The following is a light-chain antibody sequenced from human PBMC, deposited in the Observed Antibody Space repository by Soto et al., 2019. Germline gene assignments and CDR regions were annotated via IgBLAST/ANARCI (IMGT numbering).Light chain of an antibody. Sequence: QSVLTQPASVSGAPGPAITISCTGTSSDVGSYSLLSWYQHHPGKAPKLIIYEDIKGPSGVSNRFSGSKSGDTASLRISGLQAEDEADYYCYTYAGGSTYLFGTGTKVTVL. CDR3: YTYAGGSTYL. CDR1: SSDVGSYSL. V-gene: IGLV2-23*01. CDR2: EDI. J-gene: IGLJ1*01.